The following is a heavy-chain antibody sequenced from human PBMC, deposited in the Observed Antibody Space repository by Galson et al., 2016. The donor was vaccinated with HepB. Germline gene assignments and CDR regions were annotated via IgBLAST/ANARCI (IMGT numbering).Heavy chain of an antibody. D-gene: IGHD5-24*01. V-gene: IGHV1-58*01. CDR2: IVVGSGNT. CDR3: ATGEWLKSSRPPQYYYYGMDV. Sequence: SVKVSCKASGFTFSRSAVHWVRQARGQRLEWIGWIVVGSGNTIYAQKFQERVTITRDLLTSTAYMELSSLRSEDTAVYYCATGEWLKSSRPPQYYYYGMDVWGQGTTVTVSS. CDR1: GFTFSRSA. J-gene: IGHJ6*02.